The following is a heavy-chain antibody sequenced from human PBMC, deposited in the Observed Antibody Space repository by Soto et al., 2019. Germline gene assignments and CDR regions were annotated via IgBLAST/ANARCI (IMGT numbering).Heavy chain of an antibody. CDR2: ISYDGSNK. V-gene: IGHV3-30-3*01. J-gene: IGHJ4*02. D-gene: IGHD3-16*01. CDR3: ARGEGDYFDY. CDR1: GFTFSSYA. Sequence: QVQLVESGGGVVQPGRSLRLSCAASGFTFSSYAMHWVRQAPGKGLEWVAVISYDGSNKYYADSVKGRFTISRDNSKNTLYLQMNRLRAEDTAVYYCARGEGDYFDYWGQGTLVTVSS.